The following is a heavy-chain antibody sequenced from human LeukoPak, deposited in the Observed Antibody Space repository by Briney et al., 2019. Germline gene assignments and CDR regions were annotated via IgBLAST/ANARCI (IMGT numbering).Heavy chain of an antibody. CDR2: ISAYNGNT. Sequence: ASVKVSCKASGYTFTSYGISWVRPAPGQGLEWMGWISAYNGNTNYAQKLQGRVTMTTDTSTSTAYMELRSLRSDDTAVYYCARLWFGELLSTTAYYFDYWGQGTLVTVSS. CDR3: ARLWFGELLSTTAYYFDY. CDR1: GYTFTSYG. D-gene: IGHD3-10*01. V-gene: IGHV1-18*01. J-gene: IGHJ4*02.